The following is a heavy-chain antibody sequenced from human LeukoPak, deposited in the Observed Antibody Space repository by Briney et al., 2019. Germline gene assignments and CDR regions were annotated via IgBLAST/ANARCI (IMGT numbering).Heavy chain of an antibody. CDR3: ANPQSRGYDYLDY. J-gene: IGHJ4*02. CDR1: GFTFSSYG. D-gene: IGHD5-12*01. Sequence: PGRSLRLSCAASGFTFSSYGMHWVRQAPGKGLEWVAVISIDGSEKYHADSVKGRFTISRDNSKNTLYLQMNSLRGDDTAVYYCANPQSRGYDYLDYWGQGTLVTVSS. V-gene: IGHV3-30*18. CDR2: ISIDGSEK.